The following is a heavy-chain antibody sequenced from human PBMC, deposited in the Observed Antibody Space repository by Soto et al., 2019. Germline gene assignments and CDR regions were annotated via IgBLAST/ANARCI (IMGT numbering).Heavy chain of an antibody. CDR3: ARHTKLAARRDYYFDY. CDR2: ISSSGSTI. Sequence: GSLRLSCAASGFTFSDYYMSWIRQAPGKGLEWVSYISSSGSTIYYADSVKGRFTISRDNAKNSLYLQMNSLRAEDTAVYYCARHTKLAARRDYYFDYWGQGTLVTVSS. CDR1: GFTFSDYY. V-gene: IGHV3-11*01. J-gene: IGHJ4*02. D-gene: IGHD6-6*01.